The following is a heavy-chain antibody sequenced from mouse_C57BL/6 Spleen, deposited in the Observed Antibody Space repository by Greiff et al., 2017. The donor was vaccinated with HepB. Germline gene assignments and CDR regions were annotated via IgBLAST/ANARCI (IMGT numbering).Heavy chain of an antibody. CDR1: GFNIKDYY. D-gene: IGHD3-2*02. CDR3: TTDSSGYRAMDY. CDR2: IDPEDGDT. V-gene: IGHV14-1*01. Sequence: VQLKQSGAELVRPGASVKLSCTASGFNIKDYYMHWVKQRPEQGLEWIGRIDPEDGDTEYAPKFQGKATMTADTSSNTAYLQLSSLTSEDTAVYYCTTDSSGYRAMDYWGQGTSVTVSS. J-gene: IGHJ4*01.